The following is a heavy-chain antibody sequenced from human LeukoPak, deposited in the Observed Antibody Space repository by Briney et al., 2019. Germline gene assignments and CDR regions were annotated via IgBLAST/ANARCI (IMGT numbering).Heavy chain of an antibody. D-gene: IGHD2-2*02. Sequence: GGSLRLSCAASGFTVSSNYMSWVRQAPGKGLEWVSVIYSGGSTYYADSVKGRFTISRDNSKNTLYLQMNSPRAEDTAVYYCARALDCSSTSCYNYYMDVWGKGTTVTVSS. J-gene: IGHJ6*03. CDR1: GFTVSSNY. V-gene: IGHV3-53*01. CDR3: ARALDCSSTSCYNYYMDV. CDR2: IYSGGST.